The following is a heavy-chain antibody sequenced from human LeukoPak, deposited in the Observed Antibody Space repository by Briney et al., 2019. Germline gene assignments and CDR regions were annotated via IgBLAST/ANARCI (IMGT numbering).Heavy chain of an antibody. Sequence: SETLSLTCAVSGGSISSSNWWSWVRQPPGKGLEWIGEIYHSGSTNYNPSLKSRVTISVDKSKNQFSLKLSSVTAADTAVYYCATEGDYGDHRGSYAFDIWGQGTMVTVSS. V-gene: IGHV4-4*02. CDR3: ATEGDYGDHRGSYAFDI. CDR2: IYHSGST. CDR1: GGSISSSNW. D-gene: IGHD4-17*01. J-gene: IGHJ3*02.